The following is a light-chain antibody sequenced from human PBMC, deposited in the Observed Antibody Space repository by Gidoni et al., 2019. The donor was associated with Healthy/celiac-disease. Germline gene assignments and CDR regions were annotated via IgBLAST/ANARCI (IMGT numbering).Light chain of an antibody. Sequence: EMVLTQSPATLSLSPGERATLSCRASQSVSSYLAWYQQQPGQAPRLLIYDASNRATGIPARFSGRGSGTYFTLTISSLEPEDFAVYYCQQRSNWPPFLTFGGGTKVEIK. J-gene: IGKJ4*01. CDR2: DAS. CDR3: QQRSNWPPFLT. V-gene: IGKV3-11*01. CDR1: QSVSSY.